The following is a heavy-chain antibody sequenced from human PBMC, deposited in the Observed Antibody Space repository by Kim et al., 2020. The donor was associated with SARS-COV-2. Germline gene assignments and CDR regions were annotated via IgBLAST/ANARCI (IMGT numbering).Heavy chain of an antibody. J-gene: IGHJ6*02. CDR2: TYYRSKWYN. V-gene: IGHV6-1*01. D-gene: IGHD3-10*01. Sequence: SQTLSLTCAISGDSVSSNSAAWNWIRQSPSRGLEWLGRTYYRSKWYNDYAVSVKSRITINPDTSKNQFSLQLNSVTPEDTAVYYCARDAYGSGSYYHYYYYGMDVWGQGTTVTVSS. CDR3: ARDAYGSGSYYHYYYYGMDV. CDR1: GDSVSSNSAA.